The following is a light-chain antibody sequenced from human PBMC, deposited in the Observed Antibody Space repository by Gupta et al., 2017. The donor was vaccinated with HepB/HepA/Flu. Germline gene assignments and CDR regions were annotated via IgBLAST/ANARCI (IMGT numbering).Light chain of an antibody. CDR1: TGHVTSGHY. CDR3: LLSLSGVRV. Sequence: QVVVTQEPSLTVSLGGPVTLTGGSSTGHVTSGHYSYWFQQKPGQAPRTLIYDTTNKHSWTPARFSGSLLGSKAALTLSGAQPEDEADYYCLLSLSGVRVFGGGTKLAVL. CDR2: DTT. J-gene: IGLJ3*02. V-gene: IGLV7-46*01.